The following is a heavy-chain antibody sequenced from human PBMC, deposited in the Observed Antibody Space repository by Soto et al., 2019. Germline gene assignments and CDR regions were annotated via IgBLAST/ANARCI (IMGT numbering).Heavy chain of an antibody. CDR1: GFIFSNYD. CDR3: ARDFGALGAFA. D-gene: IGHD1-26*01. Sequence: DVQLVASGGGLVRPGGSLRLSCAGSGFIFSNYDMAWVRQAPGKGLVWLAYITSTSTDIYYADSVKGRFTIYRDNGKNSVYLQMNSLRGDDTAVYYSARDFGALGAFAWGKATTVIVS. J-gene: IGHJ6*03. CDR2: ITSTSTDI. V-gene: IGHV3-48*03.